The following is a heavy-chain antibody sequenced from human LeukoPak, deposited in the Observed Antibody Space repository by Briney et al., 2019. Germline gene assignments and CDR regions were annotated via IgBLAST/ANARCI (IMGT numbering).Heavy chain of an antibody. J-gene: IGHJ4*02. CDR1: GGTFSSYA. CDR2: IIPIFGTA. V-gene: IGHV1-69*05. D-gene: IGHD5-24*01. CDR3: ARERSGDGYNYEDY. Sequence: ASVKLSCKASGGTFSSYAISWVRQAPGQGLEWMGGIIPIFGTANYAQKFQGRVTITTDESTSTAYMELSSLRSEDTAVYYCARERSGDGYNYEDYWGQGTLVTVSS.